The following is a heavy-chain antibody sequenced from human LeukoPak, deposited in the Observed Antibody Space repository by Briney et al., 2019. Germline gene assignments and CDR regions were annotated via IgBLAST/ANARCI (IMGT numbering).Heavy chain of an antibody. CDR3: ARLLVGVITTHHGDY. J-gene: IGHJ4*02. CDR2: VYYRRGT. D-gene: IGHD3-22*01. V-gene: IGHV4-39*01. CDR1: GDXISNSGYY. Sequence: TLSLTCTVSGDXISNSGYYXGXIRQSPGKGLEXIGSVYYRRGTYYNPSLTIPLSLSVGTSNNHFSLRLSSVPATDTAIYYCARLLVGVITTHHGDYWGQGTLITVSS.